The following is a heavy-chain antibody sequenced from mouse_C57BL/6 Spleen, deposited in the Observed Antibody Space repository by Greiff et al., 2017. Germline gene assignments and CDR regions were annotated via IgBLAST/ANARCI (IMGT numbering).Heavy chain of an antibody. Sequence: EVQLQQSGPELVKPGASVKISCKASGYSFTGYYMNWVKQSPEKSLEWIGEINPSTGGTTYNQKFKAKATLTVDKSSSTAYMQLKSLTSEDSAVYYCANAYYSNEGFAYWGQGTLVTVSA. D-gene: IGHD2-5*01. CDR1: GYSFTGYY. J-gene: IGHJ3*01. CDR2: INPSTGGT. CDR3: ANAYYSNEGFAY. V-gene: IGHV1-42*01.